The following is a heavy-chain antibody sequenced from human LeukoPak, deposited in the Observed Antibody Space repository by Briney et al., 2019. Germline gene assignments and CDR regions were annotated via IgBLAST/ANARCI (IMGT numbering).Heavy chain of an antibody. CDR3: ARRRKAYDSSGYYLYYFDY. CDR1: GCSFTSYW. Sequence: GESLKISCKCSGCSFTSYWISWVRQMPGKGLEWMGRIDPSDSYTNYSPSFQGHVTISADKSISTAYLQWSSLKASDTAMYYCARRRKAYDSSGYYLYYFDYWGQGTLVTVSS. V-gene: IGHV5-10-1*01. CDR2: IDPSDSYT. J-gene: IGHJ4*02. D-gene: IGHD3-22*01.